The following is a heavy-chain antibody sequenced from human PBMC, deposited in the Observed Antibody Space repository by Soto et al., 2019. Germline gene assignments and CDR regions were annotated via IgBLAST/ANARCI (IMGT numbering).Heavy chain of an antibody. J-gene: IGHJ3*02. V-gene: IGHV5-51*01. CDR1: GYSFTSYW. D-gene: IGHD6-19*01. CDR2: IFPGDSDT. CDR3: ARPGSSGWETLDAFDI. Sequence: GESLKISCKVSGYSFTSYWIGCVRQMPGKGLEWMGIIFPGDSDTRYSPSFQGRVTISADKSISTAYLQWSSLKASDTAMYYCARPGSSGWETLDAFDIWGQGTMVTVS.